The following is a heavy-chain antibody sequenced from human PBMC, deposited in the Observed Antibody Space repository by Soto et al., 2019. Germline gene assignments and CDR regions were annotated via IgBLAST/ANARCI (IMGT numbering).Heavy chain of an antibody. D-gene: IGHD6-13*01. CDR2: INHSGST. J-gene: IGHJ4*02. CDR1: GGSFSGYY. CDR3: ARDDEGRIAAAGTNTRILDY. V-gene: IGHV4-34*01. Sequence: PSETLSLTCTVYGGSFSGYYWSWIRQPPGKGLEWIGEINHSGSTNYNPSLKSRVTISVDTSKNQFSLKLSSVTAADTAVYYCARDDEGRIAAAGTNTRILDYWGQGTLVTVSS.